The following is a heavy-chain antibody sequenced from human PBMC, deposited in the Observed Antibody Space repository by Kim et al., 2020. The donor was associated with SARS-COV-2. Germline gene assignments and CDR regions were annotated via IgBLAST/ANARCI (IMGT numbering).Heavy chain of an antibody. V-gene: IGHV3-30-3*01. CDR2: LSYDGSNK. CDR1: GFTFSSYA. J-gene: IGHJ4*02. D-gene: IGHD3-9*01. CDR3: AREWRYIDWYLGYFDY. Sequence: GGSLRLSCAASGFTFSSYAMHWVRQAPGKGLEWVAVLSYDGSNKYYADSVAGRFTISRDNSKNTLYLQMNSLIAGDTAVYYGAREWRYIDWYLGYFDYWGQGTLVTVSS.